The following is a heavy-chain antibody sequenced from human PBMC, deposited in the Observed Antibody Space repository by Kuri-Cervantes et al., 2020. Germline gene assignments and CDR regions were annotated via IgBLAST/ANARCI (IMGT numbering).Heavy chain of an antibody. CDR3: ALNHYGSGSYYSSFDY. V-gene: IGHV4-31*03. CDR1: GGSISSGGYY. D-gene: IGHD3-10*01. Sequence: LRLSCTVSGGSISSGGYYWSWIRQHPGKGLEWIGYIYYSGSTYYNPSLKSRVTISVDTSKNQFSLQLNSVTPEDTAVYYCALNHYGSGSYYSSFDYWGQGILVTVSS. J-gene: IGHJ4*02. CDR2: IYYSGST.